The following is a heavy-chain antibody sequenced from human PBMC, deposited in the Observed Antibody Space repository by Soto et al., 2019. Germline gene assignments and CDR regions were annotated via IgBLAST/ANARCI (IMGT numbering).Heavy chain of an antibody. V-gene: IGHV2-5*01. D-gene: IGHD3-16*01. CDR1: GFSLSTSGVG. Sequence: SGPTLVNPTQPLTLTCTFSGFSLSTSGVGVGWIRQPPGKALEWLALIYWNDDKRYSPSLKSRLTITKDTSKNQVVLTMTNMDPVDTATYYCARSDAEVIRGYYYYYGMDVWGQGTTVTVS. CDR3: ARSDAEVIRGYYYYYGMDV. J-gene: IGHJ6*02. CDR2: IYWNDDK.